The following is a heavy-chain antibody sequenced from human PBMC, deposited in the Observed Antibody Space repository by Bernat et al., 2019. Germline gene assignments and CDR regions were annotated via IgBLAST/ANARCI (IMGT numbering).Heavy chain of an antibody. Sequence: EVQLVESGGGLVKPGGSLRLSCAASGFTFSNAWMSWVRQAPGTGLEWVGRIKSKTDGGTTDYAAPVKGRFTISRDDSEITLHLQVNSLKTEGTAVYYCTTGRIWFREVYGYWGQGTLVTVSS. CDR3: TTGRIWFREVYGY. CDR1: GFTFSNAW. V-gene: IGHV3-15*01. CDR2: IKSKTDGGTT. J-gene: IGHJ4*02. D-gene: IGHD3-10*01.